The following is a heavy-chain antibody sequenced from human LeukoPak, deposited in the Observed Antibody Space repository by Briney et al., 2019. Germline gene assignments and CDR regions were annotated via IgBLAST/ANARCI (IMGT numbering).Heavy chain of an antibody. Sequence: SETLSLTCTVSGGSISSSSSHWGWIRQPPGKGLEWIGYIYYSGSTNYNPSLKSRVTISVDTSKNQFSLKLSSVTAADTAVYYCARVDPDSSSTLEVFDYWGQGTLVTVSS. D-gene: IGHD6-6*01. CDR3: ARVDPDSSSTLEVFDY. V-gene: IGHV4-61*05. CDR1: GGSISSSSSH. J-gene: IGHJ4*02. CDR2: IYYSGST.